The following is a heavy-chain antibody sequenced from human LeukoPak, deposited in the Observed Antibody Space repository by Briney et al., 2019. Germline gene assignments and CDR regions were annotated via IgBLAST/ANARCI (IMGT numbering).Heavy chain of an antibody. CDR3: AKDSAFYYIDV. D-gene: IGHD3-10*01. CDR2: ISSRSTYI. J-gene: IGHJ6*03. Sequence: GGSLRLSCAASGVTFSSYSMNWVRQAPGKGLEWVSSISSRSTYIYYADSVKGRFTISRDNSKNTLYLQMNSLKGDDTAVYYCAKDSAFYYIDVWGKGTTVIISS. CDR1: GVTFSSYS. V-gene: IGHV3-21*01.